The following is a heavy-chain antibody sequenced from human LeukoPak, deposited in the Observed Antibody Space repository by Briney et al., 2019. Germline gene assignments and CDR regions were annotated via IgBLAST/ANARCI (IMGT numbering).Heavy chain of an antibody. Sequence: GSLRLSCAASGFTFSSYAMSWVRQAPGKGLEWIGEINHSGSTNYNPSLKSRVTISVDTSKNQFSLKLSSVTAADTAVYYCARERGSSWTYYYYYMDVWGKGTTVTVSS. V-gene: IGHV4-34*01. J-gene: IGHJ6*03. D-gene: IGHD6-13*01. CDR3: ARERGSSWTYYYYYMDV. CDR2: INHSGST. CDR1: GFTFSSYA.